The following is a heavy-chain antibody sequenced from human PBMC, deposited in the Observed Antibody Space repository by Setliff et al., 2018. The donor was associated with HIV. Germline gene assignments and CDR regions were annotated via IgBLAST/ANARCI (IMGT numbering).Heavy chain of an antibody. CDR3: ARDSDYYDSSGRHIRLFDY. J-gene: IGHJ4*02. D-gene: IGHD3-22*01. CDR1: GDSVTSDSYY. V-gene: IGHV4-61*01. CDR2: TYYSGST. Sequence: PSETLSLTCTVSGDSVTSDSYYWSWIRQPQGKGLEWIGYTYYSGSTNYNPSLKSRVTISVDTSKNQFSLKLSSVTAADTAVYYCARDSDYYDSSGRHIRLFDYWGQGTLVTVSS.